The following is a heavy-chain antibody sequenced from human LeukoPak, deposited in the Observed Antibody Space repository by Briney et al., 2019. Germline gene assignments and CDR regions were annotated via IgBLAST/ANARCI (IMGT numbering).Heavy chain of an antibody. V-gene: IGHV4-39*01. CDR2: IYYTGST. J-gene: IGHJ4*02. CDR3: ARRSGSYPRYFDY. Sequence: PSETLSLTCTVSGGSISSSSYYWGWIRQPPGKGLEWIGSIYYTGSTYNNPSLNSRVTISVDTAKTQSSLKLSSVTAADTAVYYCARRSGSYPRYFDYWGQGTLVTVSS. CDR1: GGSISSSSYY. D-gene: IGHD1-26*01.